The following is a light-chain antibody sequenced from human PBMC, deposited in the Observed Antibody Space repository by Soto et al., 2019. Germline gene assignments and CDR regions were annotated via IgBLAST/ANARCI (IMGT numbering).Light chain of an antibody. CDR1: QSISNC. CDR2: HSS. J-gene: IGKJ1*01. V-gene: IGKV1-5*01. CDR3: QKYKSYS. Sequence: DIQMTQSPSTLPASLGDRVTITCRASQSISNCLAWYQQKPVTAPKVLIYHSSKRYTGIPSRFSGSGSGTEFTLTISSLQPDDFATYHCQKYKSYSFGQGTKVDIK.